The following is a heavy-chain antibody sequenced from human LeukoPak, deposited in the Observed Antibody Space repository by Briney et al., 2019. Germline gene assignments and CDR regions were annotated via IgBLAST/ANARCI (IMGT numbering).Heavy chain of an antibody. V-gene: IGHV4-31*03. CDR2: IYYSGTT. CDR1: GGSISSGGYY. J-gene: IGHJ3*02. CDR3: ARLDYGDYEAFDI. D-gene: IGHD4-17*01. Sequence: SETLSLTCTVSGGSISSGGYYWSWIRQHPGKGLEWIGCIYYSGTTYYHPSLTSRVAISVDTSKNQFSLKLSSVTAADTAVYYCARLDYGDYEAFDIWGQGTMVTVSS.